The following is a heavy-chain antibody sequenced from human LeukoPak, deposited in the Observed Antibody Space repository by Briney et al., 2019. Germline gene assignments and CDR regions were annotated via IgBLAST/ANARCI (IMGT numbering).Heavy chain of an antibody. Sequence: PGGSLRLSCAASGFTFSDYYMSWIRQAPGKGLEWVSYISSSGSTIYYADSVKGRFTISRDNAKDSLYLQMNSLRAEDTAVYYCARICPGRCHSNPPPDYWGQGTLVTVSS. D-gene: IGHD4-11*01. CDR1: GFTFSDYY. J-gene: IGHJ4*02. CDR2: ISSSGSTI. V-gene: IGHV3-11*01. CDR3: ARICPGRCHSNPPPDY.